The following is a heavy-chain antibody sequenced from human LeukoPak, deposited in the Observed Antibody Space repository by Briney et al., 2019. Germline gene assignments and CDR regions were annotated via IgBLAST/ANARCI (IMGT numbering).Heavy chain of an antibody. CDR2: ITAYNGNT. D-gene: IGHD3-22*01. CDR3: TRGYYDSSDFEYFHH. Sequence: GASVKVSCKASGYTFTSYGISWVRQAPGQGLEWMGWITAYNGNTNYAQKLQGRVTMTTDTSTSTAYMELSRLRSDDTAIYYCTRGYYDSSDFEYFHHWGQGTLVTVSS. J-gene: IGHJ1*01. V-gene: IGHV1-18*01. CDR1: GYTFTSYG.